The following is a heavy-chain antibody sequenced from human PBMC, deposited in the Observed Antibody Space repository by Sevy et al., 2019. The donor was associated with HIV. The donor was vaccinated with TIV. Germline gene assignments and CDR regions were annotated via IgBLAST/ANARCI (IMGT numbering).Heavy chain of an antibody. V-gene: IGHV4-34*01. CDR3: ARVRSMGSGSSEKTNWFDP. Sequence: TLSLTCAVYGGSFSGYYWSWIRQPPGKGLEWIGEINHSGSTNYNPSLTSRVTISVDTSKNQFSLKLSFVTAADTAVSYCARVRSMGSGSSEKTNWFDPWGQGTLVTVSS. CDR1: GGSFSGYY. J-gene: IGHJ5*02. CDR2: INHSGST. D-gene: IGHD3-10*01.